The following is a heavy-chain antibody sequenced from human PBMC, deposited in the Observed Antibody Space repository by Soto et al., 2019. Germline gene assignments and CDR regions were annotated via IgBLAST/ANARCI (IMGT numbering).Heavy chain of an antibody. J-gene: IGHJ6*02. V-gene: IGHV4-34*01. CDR2: TNHSGST. D-gene: IGHD3-16*02. Sequence: SETLSLTCAVYGGSFSGYYWSWIRQPPGKGLEWIGETNHSGSTNYNPSLKSRVTISVDTSKNQFSLKLSSVTAADTAVYYCARAIRASVRGELSPRRGRPYYYGMDVWGQGTTVTVSS. CDR1: GGSFSGYY. CDR3: ARAIRASVRGELSPRRGRPYYYGMDV.